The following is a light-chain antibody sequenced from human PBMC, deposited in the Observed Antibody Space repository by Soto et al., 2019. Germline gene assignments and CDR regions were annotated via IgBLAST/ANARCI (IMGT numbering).Light chain of an antibody. Sequence: DIRMTQSPSSLSASVGDTVTITCRASQNIDIYLNWYQQKAGTAPKVLISGASNLQRGVPSRFSGSGSGTDFTLTINNLQPEDFATYFCQQTFNVPPWTFGQGTKVDVK. CDR3: QQTFNVPPWT. V-gene: IGKV1-39*01. CDR2: GAS. J-gene: IGKJ1*01. CDR1: QNIDIY.